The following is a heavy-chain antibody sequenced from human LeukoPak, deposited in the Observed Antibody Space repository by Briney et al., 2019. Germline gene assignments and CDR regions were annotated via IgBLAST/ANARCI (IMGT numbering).Heavy chain of an antibody. CDR2: IYSTGRS. J-gene: IGHJ4*02. D-gene: IGHD5-12*01. Sequence: SETLSLTCSVSGGSISPYFWSWIRQPAGKGLEWIGRIYSTGRSTYNSSLESRVTMSVDKSKNQLSLNLTSVTAADTAVHYCARVAVATTYFDYWGQGTLVTVSS. CDR3: ARVAVATTYFDY. V-gene: IGHV4-4*07. CDR1: GGSISPYF.